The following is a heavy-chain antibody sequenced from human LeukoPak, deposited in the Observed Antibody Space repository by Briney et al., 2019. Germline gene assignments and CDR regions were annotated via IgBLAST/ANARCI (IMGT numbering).Heavy chain of an antibody. CDR3: ARDNVFSSSSPYYMDV. V-gene: IGHV3-23*01. Sequence: GGSLSLSCAASGFIFSTFAMGWVRQAPGKGLEWVSTISGSGATTYYAASVKGRFTISRDKSKNTLYLQMNSLRAEDTAVYYCARDNVFSSSSPYYMDVWGKGTTVTVSS. CDR2: ISGSGATT. D-gene: IGHD6-6*01. J-gene: IGHJ6*03. CDR1: GFIFSTFA.